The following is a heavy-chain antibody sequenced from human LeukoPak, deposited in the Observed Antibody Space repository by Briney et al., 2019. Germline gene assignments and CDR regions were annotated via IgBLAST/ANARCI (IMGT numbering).Heavy chain of an antibody. J-gene: IGHJ3*02. D-gene: IGHD2-2*01. CDR2: INGNGGGS. CDR3: AKFASTSCCQSAFDI. CDR1: GFTFSDHA. Sequence: GGSLRLSSAASGFTFSDHAMSWVRQALAKGLEWVSSINGNGGGSYYIDSVKGRFTVSRDNSENALYLQMNNLRTEDTAVYYCAKFASTSCCQSAFDIWGQGTMVTVSS. V-gene: IGHV3-23*01.